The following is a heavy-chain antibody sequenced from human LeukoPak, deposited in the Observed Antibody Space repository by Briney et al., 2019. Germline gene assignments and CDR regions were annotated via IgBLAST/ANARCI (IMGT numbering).Heavy chain of an antibody. D-gene: IGHD1-26*01. Sequence: GGSLRLSCAASGFTFSSNWMHWVRQIPGKGPVWVSRINSEGKTTHYADFVRGRFIISRDNAKNTLYLQMHSLRAEDTAVYYCARDPGSSSHDWYFDLWGRGTQVTVSS. V-gene: IGHV3-74*01. CDR3: ARDPGSSSHDWYFDL. CDR2: INSEGKTT. CDR1: GFTFSSNW. J-gene: IGHJ2*01.